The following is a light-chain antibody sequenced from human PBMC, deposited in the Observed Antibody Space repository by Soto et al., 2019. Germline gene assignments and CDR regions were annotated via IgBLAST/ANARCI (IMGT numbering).Light chain of an antibody. Sequence: DIQLTQSPSSLSASEGDIVTITCRASHSINSHLNWYQQKSGEAPKFLIYGTSDLHTGVPSRFSGSGSGTDFTLTISSLQPEDCAIYYCQQSYSTPFTFGQGTKLEIK. J-gene: IGKJ2*01. V-gene: IGKV1-39*01. CDR2: GTS. CDR3: QQSYSTPFT. CDR1: HSINSH.